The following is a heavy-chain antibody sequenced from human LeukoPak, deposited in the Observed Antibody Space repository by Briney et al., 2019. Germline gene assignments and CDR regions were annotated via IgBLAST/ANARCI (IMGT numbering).Heavy chain of an antibody. Sequence: GGSLRLSCAASGFTFSSYAMHWVRQAPGKGLEWVAVISYDGSNKYYADSVKGRFTISRDNSKNTLYLQMNSLRAEDTAVYYCAREDLHPSYYFDYWGQGTLVTVSS. J-gene: IGHJ4*02. D-gene: IGHD3-16*02. CDR2: ISYDGSNK. CDR1: GFTFSSYA. CDR3: AREDLHPSYYFDY. V-gene: IGHV3-30-3*01.